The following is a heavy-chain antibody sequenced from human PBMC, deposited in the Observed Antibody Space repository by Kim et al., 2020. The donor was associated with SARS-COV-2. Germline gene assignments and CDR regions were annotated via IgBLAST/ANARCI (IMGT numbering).Heavy chain of an antibody. CDR2: IYYSGST. J-gene: IGHJ6*02. Sequence: SETLSLTCTVSGGSISSGGYYWSWIRQHPGKGLEWIGYIYYSGSTYYNPSLKSRVTISVDTSKNQFSLKLSSVTAADTAVYYCARDRPHYDILTGYLYYYGMDVWGQGTTVTVSS. V-gene: IGHV4-31*03. CDR3: ARDRPHYDILTGYLYYYGMDV. D-gene: IGHD3-9*01. CDR1: GGSISSGGYY.